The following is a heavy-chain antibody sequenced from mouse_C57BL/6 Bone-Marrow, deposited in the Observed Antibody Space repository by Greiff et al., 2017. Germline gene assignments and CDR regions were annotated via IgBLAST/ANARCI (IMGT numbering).Heavy chain of an antibody. J-gene: IGHJ4*01. V-gene: IGHV1-15*01. CDR1: GYTFTDYE. Sequence: QVQLQQSVAELVRPGASVTLSCKASGYTFTDYEMHWVKQTPVHGLEWIGAIDPETGGTAYNQKFKGKAILTADKSSRTAYMQLSSLTSEDSAVYYCAREESLTYYSNYGAMYYWGQGTSVTVSS. D-gene: IGHD2-5*01. CDR3: AREESLTYYSNYGAMYY. CDR2: IDPETGGT.